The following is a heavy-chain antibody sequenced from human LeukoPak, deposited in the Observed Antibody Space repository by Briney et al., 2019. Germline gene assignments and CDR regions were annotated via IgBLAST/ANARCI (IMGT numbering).Heavy chain of an antibody. CDR1: GFTFSSYA. CDR2: ISYDGSSK. Sequence: GRSLRLSCAASGFTFSSYAMHWVRQAPGKGLEWVAVISYDGSSKYSADSVKGRFTISRDHSKNTLDLQMNSLRAEDTAVYYCARDSRSKTGTGRYGMDVWGQGTTVTVSS. V-gene: IGHV3-30*04. D-gene: IGHD1-1*01. J-gene: IGHJ6*02. CDR3: ARDSRSKTGTGRYGMDV.